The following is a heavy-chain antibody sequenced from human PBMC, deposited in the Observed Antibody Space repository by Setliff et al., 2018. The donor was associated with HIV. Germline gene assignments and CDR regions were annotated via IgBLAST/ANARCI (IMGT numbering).Heavy chain of an antibody. J-gene: IGHJ4*02. CDR2: IIPAFGTA. V-gene: IGHV1-69*06. CDR3: ARSAHDSETGY. Sequence: SVKVSCKASGGTFTSYVISWVRQAPGRGLDWMGGIIPAFGTANYAQKFQGRVTMTWDTSTSTVYMELSSLRSEDTAFYYCARSAHDSETGYWGQGTLVTVSS. CDR1: GGTFTSYV. D-gene: IGHD5-12*01.